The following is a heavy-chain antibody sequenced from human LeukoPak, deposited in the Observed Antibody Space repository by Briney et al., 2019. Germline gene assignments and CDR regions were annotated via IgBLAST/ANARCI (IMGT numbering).Heavy chain of an antibody. CDR1: GGSISNYC. D-gene: IGHD6-13*01. J-gene: IGHJ4*02. Sequence: SETLSLTCTVSGGSISNYCWSWIRQSAGKGLEWIGRIYITGSTNYNPSLKSRVTISVDTSKNQFSLRLSSVTAADTAVYYCARVTGYVMEDYFDYWGQGTLVTVSS. CDR2: IYITGST. V-gene: IGHV4-4*07. CDR3: ARVTGYVMEDYFDY.